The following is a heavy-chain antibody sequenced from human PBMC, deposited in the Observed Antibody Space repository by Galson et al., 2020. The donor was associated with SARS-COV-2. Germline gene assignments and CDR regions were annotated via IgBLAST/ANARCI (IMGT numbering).Heavy chain of an antibody. CDR2: IFFDGSDK. J-gene: IGHJ4*02. CDR3: ARDGQTSSGWAFDY. CDR1: GITFSSHA. Sequence: GESLKISCAASGITFSSHAMHWVRQAPGKGLEWVAQIFFDGSDKYYGDSVKGRFTISRDSSKNTVYLQMNNMRADDTAVYYCARDGQTSSGWAFDYWGQGTLVTVSS. D-gene: IGHD6-19*01. V-gene: IGHV3-33*01.